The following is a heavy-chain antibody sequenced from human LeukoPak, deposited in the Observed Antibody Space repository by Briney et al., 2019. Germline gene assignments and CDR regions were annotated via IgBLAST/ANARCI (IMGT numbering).Heavy chain of an antibody. CDR3: AREHDTLTGMSFDY. CDR2: INAGNGNT. D-gene: IGHD3-9*01. J-gene: IGHJ4*02. Sequence: GASVKVSCKASGYTFTSYGISWVRQAPGQGLEWMGWINAGNGNTKYSQKFQGRVTISRDTSASTVYMELSSLRSEDTAVYYCAREHDTLTGMSFDYWGQGTLVTVSS. CDR1: GYTFTSYG. V-gene: IGHV1-3*01.